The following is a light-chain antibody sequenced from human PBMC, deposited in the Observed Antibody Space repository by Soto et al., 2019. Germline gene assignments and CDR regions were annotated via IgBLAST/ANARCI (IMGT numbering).Light chain of an antibody. CDR2: GAS. J-gene: IGKJ2*01. CDR3: QQYNNWYP. V-gene: IGKV3D-15*01. Sequence: EIVMTQSPATLSVSPGERVTLSCRASQSVSNNLAWYQQKPGQAPRLLIYGASTRATGIPARFSGSGSQTDFTLTISSLQSEDFAVYYCQQYNNWYPFGQGTKLEIK. CDR1: QSVSNN.